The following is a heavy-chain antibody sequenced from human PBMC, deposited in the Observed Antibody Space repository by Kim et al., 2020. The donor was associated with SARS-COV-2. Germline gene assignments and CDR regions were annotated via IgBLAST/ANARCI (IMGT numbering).Heavy chain of an antibody. CDR1: GFTFSSYA. D-gene: IGHD1-1*01. J-gene: IGHJ4*02. V-gene: IGHV3-23*01. CDR3: TKEHTTTCYHS. CDR2: ISDSGGHT. Sequence: GGSLILSCAASGFTFSSYAMSWVRQAPGKGLEWVSLISDSGGHTFYADSVKGRFTISRDNSKNTLYLQMNSLRAEDTAMYFCTKEHTTTCYHSWGQGTV.